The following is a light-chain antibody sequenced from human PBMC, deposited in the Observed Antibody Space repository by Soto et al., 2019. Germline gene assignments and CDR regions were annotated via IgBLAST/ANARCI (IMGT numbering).Light chain of an antibody. CDR2: STT. CDR1: TGAVTGGNY. J-gene: IGLJ3*02. CDR3: LLYNAGGLPGV. V-gene: IGLV7-43*01. Sequence: QTVVTQEPALTVSPGGTVTLTCASSTGAVTGGNYPNWFQQKPGQAPRTLIYSTTNRHSWTPARFSGSLLGGKAALTLSGVQPEDEADYYCLLYNAGGLPGVFGGGTKLTVL.